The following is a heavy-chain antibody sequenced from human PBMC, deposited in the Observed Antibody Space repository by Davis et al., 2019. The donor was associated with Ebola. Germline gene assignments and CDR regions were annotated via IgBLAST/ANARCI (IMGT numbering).Heavy chain of an antibody. D-gene: IGHD1-1*01. CDR2: IFPGDSDT. J-gene: IGHJ5*02. CDR3: ARHPSGRLNNWFDP. V-gene: IGHV5-51*01. CDR1: GYSFANYW. Sequence: PGGSLRLSCKASGYSFANYWIAWVRQKPGKGLEWMGSIFPGDSDTRYSPSFQGQVTISADKSINTVYLQWSSLEASDTAMYFCARHPSGRLNNWFDPWGQGTLVTVSS.